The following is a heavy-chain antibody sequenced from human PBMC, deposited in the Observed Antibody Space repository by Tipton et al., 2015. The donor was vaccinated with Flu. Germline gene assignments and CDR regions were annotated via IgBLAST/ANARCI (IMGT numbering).Heavy chain of an antibody. V-gene: IGHV5-51*01. CDR2: IYPGDSDT. CDR1: GYPFTNHW. Sequence: QLVQSGGGVVQPGGSLRLSCKVSGYPFTNHWIGWVRQVPGKGLDWVGLIYPGDSDTIYSPSFQGQVTISVDTSINTAYLQWGSLKASDTAIYYCTSEGSLWGQGTLVTVSS. J-gene: IGHJ4*02. CDR3: TSEGSL.